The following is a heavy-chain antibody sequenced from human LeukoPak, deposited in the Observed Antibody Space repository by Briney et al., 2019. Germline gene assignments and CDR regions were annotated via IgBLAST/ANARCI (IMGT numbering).Heavy chain of an antibody. V-gene: IGHV1-24*01. CDR2: FDPEDGET. CDR3: ATYITMDAATDY. J-gene: IGHJ4*02. D-gene: IGHD3-10*01. CDR1: GYTLTDLS. Sequence: ASVKVSCKVSGYTLTDLSMHWVRQAPGKGLECMGSFDPEDGETIYAQKFQGRVTMTEDTSTDTAYMELSSLRSEDTAVYYCATYITMDAATDYWGQGTLLTVSS.